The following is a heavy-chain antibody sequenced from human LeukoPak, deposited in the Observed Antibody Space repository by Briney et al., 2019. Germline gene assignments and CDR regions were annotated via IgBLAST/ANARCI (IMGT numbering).Heavy chain of an antibody. V-gene: IGHV3-53*04. J-gene: IGHJ4*02. CDR3: ARANYDSSGYFYFDY. Sequence: GGSLRLSCAAPGFTVSSNYMSWVRQAPGKGLEWVSVIYSGGSTYYADSVKGRFTISRHNSKNTLYLQMNSLRAEDTAVYYCARANYDSSGYFYFDYWGPGTLVTVSS. D-gene: IGHD3-22*01. CDR1: GFTVSSNY. CDR2: IYSGGST.